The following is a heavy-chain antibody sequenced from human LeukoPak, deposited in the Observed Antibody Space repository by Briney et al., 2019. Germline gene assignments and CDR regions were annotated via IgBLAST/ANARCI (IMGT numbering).Heavy chain of an antibody. CDR1: GFTLSSYW. J-gene: IGHJ3*02. CDR3: ARDSTQNDNGVYFDVHDI. D-gene: IGHD2-8*01. Sequence: GGSLRLSCAASGFTLSSYWMTWVRQAPGKGLEWVANIRRDGTQEHYVDSVEGRFTISRDNAKNSLFLQMNSLRAEDTAVYYCARDSTQNDNGVYFDVHDIWGQGTMVTVSS. V-gene: IGHV3-7*01. CDR2: IRRDGTQE.